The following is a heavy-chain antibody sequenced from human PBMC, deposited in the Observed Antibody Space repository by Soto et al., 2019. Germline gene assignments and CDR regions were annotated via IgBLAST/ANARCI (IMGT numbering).Heavy chain of an antibody. CDR1: GGSISSSNW. D-gene: IGHD6-13*01. CDR2: IYHSGST. Sequence: SETLSLTCAVSGGSISSSNWWSWVRQPPGKGLEWIGEIYHSGSTNYNPSLKSRVTISVDKSKNQFSLKLSSVTAADTAVYYCARAEYSSSWPNWFDPWGQGTLVTVSS. J-gene: IGHJ5*02. V-gene: IGHV4-4*02. CDR3: ARAEYSSSWPNWFDP.